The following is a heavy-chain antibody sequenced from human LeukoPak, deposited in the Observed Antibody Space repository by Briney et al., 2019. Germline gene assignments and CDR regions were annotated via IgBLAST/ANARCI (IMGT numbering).Heavy chain of an antibody. J-gene: IGHJ6*02. CDR3: ARIAGPPGYGMDV. CDR2: IKEDGSEK. V-gene: IGHV3-7*01. Sequence: GGSLRLSCAASGFTFSDCWMSWVRQAPGKGLERVANIKEDGSEKYYVDSVEGRFTISRDNAKNSLYLQMNSLRVEDTAVYYCARIAGPPGYGMDVWGQGTTVTVSS. CDR1: GFTFSDCW. D-gene: IGHD3-10*01.